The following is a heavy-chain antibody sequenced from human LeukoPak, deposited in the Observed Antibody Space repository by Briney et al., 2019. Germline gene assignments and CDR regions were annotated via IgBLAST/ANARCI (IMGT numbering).Heavy chain of an antibody. D-gene: IGHD3-10*01. CDR3: ARGTYALPVRGVIGDY. Sequence: GASVKVSCKASGYTFTSYGISWVRQAPGQGLEWMGWISAYNGNTNYAQKLQGRVTMTTDTSTSTAYMELRSLRSDDTAVYYCARGTYALPVRGVIGDYWGQGTLVTVSP. J-gene: IGHJ4*02. CDR2: ISAYNGNT. V-gene: IGHV1-18*01. CDR1: GYTFTSYG.